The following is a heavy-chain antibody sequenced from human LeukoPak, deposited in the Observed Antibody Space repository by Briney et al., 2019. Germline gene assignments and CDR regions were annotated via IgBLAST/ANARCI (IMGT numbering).Heavy chain of an antibody. CDR3: ARLVDYYDSSGYLDY. D-gene: IGHD3-22*01. V-gene: IGHV1-69*01. CDR1: GGTFTIYA. Sequence: ASVTVSSTASGGTFTIYAISWVRHAPRQGLEWMGGIIPIFGTANYAQKFQGRVTITADESTSTAYMELSSLRSEDTAVYYCARLVDYYDSSGYLDYWGQGTLVTVSS. J-gene: IGHJ4*02. CDR2: IIPIFGTA.